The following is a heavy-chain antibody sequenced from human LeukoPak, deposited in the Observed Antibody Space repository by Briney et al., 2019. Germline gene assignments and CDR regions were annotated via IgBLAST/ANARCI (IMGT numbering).Heavy chain of an antibody. CDR3: AGGDGYRDIGLLDY. CDR2: ISTNGGST. CDR1: GFTFRSYG. J-gene: IGHJ4*02. V-gene: IGHV3-64*01. Sequence: GGSRRLSCAASGFTFRSYGMHWVRQAPGKGLEYVSAISTNGGSTYYANSVKGRFTISRDNSKNTLYLQMGSLRAEDMAVYYCAGGDGYRDIGLLDYWGQGTLVSVSS. D-gene: IGHD5-24*01.